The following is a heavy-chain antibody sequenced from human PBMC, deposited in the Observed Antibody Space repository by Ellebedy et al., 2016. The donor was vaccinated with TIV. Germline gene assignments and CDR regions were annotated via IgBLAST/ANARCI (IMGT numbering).Heavy chain of an antibody. D-gene: IGHD1-1*01. CDR1: GFIFSDAW. CDR2: IKGKADGATR. CDR3: AAGTGNSDFDY. J-gene: IGHJ4*02. V-gene: IGHV3-15*01. Sequence: GESLKISCAASGFIFSDAWMSWARQAPGKGLEWVGRIKGKADGATRDFASPVKGRFSISRDDSKNTVSLQMDGLKTEDTAVYYCAAGTGNSDFDYWGPGILVTVSS.